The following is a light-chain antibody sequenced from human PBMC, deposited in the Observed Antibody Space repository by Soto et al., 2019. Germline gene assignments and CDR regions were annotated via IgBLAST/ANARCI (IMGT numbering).Light chain of an antibody. CDR2: GAS. V-gene: IGKV3-15*01. Sequence: EVVLRQSPCTPSWSPGERATLSCRGSQSVSSNLAWYQQKAGQAPRLLIYGASTRATDIPARFSGSGSGTEFTLTISSLQSEDFAVYYCQQYENWPPVTFGQGTKVDIK. J-gene: IGKJ1*01. CDR1: QSVSSN. CDR3: QQYENWPPVT.